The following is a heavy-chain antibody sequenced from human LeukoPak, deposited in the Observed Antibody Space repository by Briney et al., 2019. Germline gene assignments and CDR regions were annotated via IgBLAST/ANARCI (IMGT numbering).Heavy chain of an antibody. V-gene: IGHV1-46*01. CDR1: GYIFTSYY. D-gene: IGHD4-23*01. J-gene: IGHJ5*02. Sequence: ASVKVSCKASGYIFTSYYMHWVRQAPGQGLEWMGIINPGGGSTSYAQKFQDRVTMTRDTSTSTVYMELSGLRSDDTAVYYCAKDLRWDHPGFDPWGQGTLVIVSS. CDR2: INPGGGST. CDR3: AKDLRWDHPGFDP.